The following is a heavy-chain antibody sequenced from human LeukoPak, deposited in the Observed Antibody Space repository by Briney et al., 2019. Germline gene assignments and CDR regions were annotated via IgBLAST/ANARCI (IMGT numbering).Heavy chain of an antibody. Sequence: TSETLSLTCTVSGGSISSSSYYWGWIRQPPGKGLEWIGYIYYSGSTNYNPSLKSRVTISVDTSKNQFSLKLSSVTAADTAVYYCARGGHYYDSSGYYYRWGQGTLVTVSS. V-gene: IGHV4-61*05. D-gene: IGHD3-22*01. J-gene: IGHJ4*02. CDR1: GGSISSSSYY. CDR3: ARGGHYYDSSGYYYR. CDR2: IYYSGST.